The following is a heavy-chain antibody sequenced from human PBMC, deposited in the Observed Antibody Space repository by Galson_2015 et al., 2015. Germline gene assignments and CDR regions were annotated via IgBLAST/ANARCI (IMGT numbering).Heavy chain of an antibody. Sequence: SLRLSCAASGFTFSSYAMHWVRQAPGKGLEWVAVISYDGSNKYYADSVKGRFTISRDNSKNTLYLQMNSLRAEDTAVYYCARDETRYFDWFIQGPNWFDPWGQGTLVTVSS. CDR3: ARDETRYFDWFIQGPNWFDP. V-gene: IGHV3-30*01. CDR2: ISYDGSNK. CDR1: GFTFSSYA. J-gene: IGHJ5*02. D-gene: IGHD3-9*01.